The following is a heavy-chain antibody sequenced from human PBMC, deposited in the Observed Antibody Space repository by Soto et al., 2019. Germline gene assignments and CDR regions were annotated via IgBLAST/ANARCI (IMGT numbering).Heavy chain of an antibody. D-gene: IGHD2-15*01. J-gene: IGHJ4*02. CDR2: IYYSGST. Sequence: SETLSLTCSVSGDSISSRTDYWGWVRQPPGKGLEWIGNIYYSGSTDYNPSLKRRVTISVDTSQNDFSLKLTSVTAADTAVYYCVLVVAPPYYFDYWSQGTLVTVSS. V-gene: IGHV4-39*02. CDR3: VLVVAPPYYFDY. CDR1: GDSISSRTDY.